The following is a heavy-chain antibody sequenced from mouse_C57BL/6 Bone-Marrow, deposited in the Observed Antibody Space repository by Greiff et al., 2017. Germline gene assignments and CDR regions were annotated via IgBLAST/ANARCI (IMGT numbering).Heavy chain of an antibody. CDR1: GYTFTSYW. J-gene: IGHJ4*01. Sequence: QVQLQQPGTELVKPGASVKLSCKASGYTFTSYWMHWVKQRPGQGLEWIGNINPSNGGTNYNEKFKSKATLTVDKSSSTAYMQLSSLTSEDSAVXYCARGVPTVRGGRAMDYWGQGTSVTVSS. D-gene: IGHD5-1*01. CDR2: INPSNGGT. CDR3: ARGVPTVRGGRAMDY. V-gene: IGHV1-53*01.